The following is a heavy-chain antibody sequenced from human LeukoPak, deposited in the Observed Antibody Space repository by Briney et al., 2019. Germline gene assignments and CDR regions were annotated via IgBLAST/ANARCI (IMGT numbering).Heavy chain of an antibody. Sequence: GSLRPSRSASGITFNRYGMSWVRQASGKGLEWVSGISGSGRSTNYADSVKGRFTISRDNSKNTLYLQMNSLRAEDTAIYYCARSPYNWNYGDYWGQGTLVTVSS. D-gene: IGHD1-20*01. V-gene: IGHV3-23*01. CDR2: ISGSGRST. CDR3: ARSPYNWNYGDY. J-gene: IGHJ4*02. CDR1: GITFNRYG.